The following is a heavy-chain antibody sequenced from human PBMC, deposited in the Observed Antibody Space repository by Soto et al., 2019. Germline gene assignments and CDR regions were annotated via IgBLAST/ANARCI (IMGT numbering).Heavy chain of an antibody. V-gene: IGHV3-33*01. D-gene: IGHD3-9*01. CDR2: IWYDGSNK. CDR3: AREGRYFDWLPTYYSYGMEV. CDR1: GFTFSSYG. Sequence: PVGSLRLSCASSGFTFSSYGMHCVRHSPGKWLEWVAVIWYDGSNKYYADSVKGRFTISRDNSKNTLYLQMNSLRAEDTAVYYCAREGRYFDWLPTYYSYGMEVLGQGTTVSGS. J-gene: IGHJ6*01.